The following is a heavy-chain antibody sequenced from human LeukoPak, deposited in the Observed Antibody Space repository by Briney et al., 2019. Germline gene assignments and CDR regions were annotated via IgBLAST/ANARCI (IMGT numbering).Heavy chain of an antibody. J-gene: IGHJ4*02. CDR1: GGSFSGYY. CDR3: ARSISAFQQLVRFRYFDY. D-gene: IGHD6-6*01. V-gene: IGHV4-34*01. Sequence: SETLSLTCAVYGGSFSGYYWSWIRQPPGKGLEWIGEINHSGSTNYNPSLKSRVTISVDTSKNQFSLKLSSVTAADTAVYYCARSISAFQQLVRFRYFDYWGQGTLVTVSS. CDR2: INHSGST.